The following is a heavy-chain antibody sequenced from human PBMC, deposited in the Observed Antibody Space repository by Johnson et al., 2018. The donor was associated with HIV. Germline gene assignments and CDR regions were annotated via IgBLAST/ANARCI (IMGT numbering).Heavy chain of an antibody. CDR3: ARETNSAMAGDAFDI. V-gene: IGHV3-NL1*01. CDR2: IYSGGST. J-gene: IGHJ3*02. CDR1: GFTFSSYA. Sequence: HVQLVESGGGLVQPGRSLRLSCAASGFTFSSYAMHWVRQAPGKGLEWVSIIYSGGSTKYADSVKGRFIISRDNSKNRLFLQMNSLRTEDTAVYSCARETNSAMAGDAFDIWGQGTMVTVSS. D-gene: IGHD5-18*01.